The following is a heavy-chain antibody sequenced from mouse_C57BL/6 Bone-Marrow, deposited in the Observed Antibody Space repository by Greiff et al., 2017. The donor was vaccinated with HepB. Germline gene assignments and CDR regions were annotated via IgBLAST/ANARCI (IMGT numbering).Heavy chain of an antibody. D-gene: IGHD1-1*01. J-gene: IGHJ3*01. Sequence: EVMLVESGGDLVKPGGSLKLSCAASGFTFSSYGMSWVRQTPDKRLEWVATISSGGSYTYYPDSVKGRFTISRDNAKNTLYLQMSSLKSEDTAMYYCARPLITTVVARGFAYWGQGTLVTVSA. CDR2: ISSGGSYT. CDR1: GFTFSSYG. CDR3: ARPLITTVVARGFAY. V-gene: IGHV5-6*02.